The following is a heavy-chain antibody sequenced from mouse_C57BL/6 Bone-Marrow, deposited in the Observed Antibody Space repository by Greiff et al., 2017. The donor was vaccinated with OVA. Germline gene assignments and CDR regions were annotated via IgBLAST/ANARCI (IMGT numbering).Heavy chain of an antibody. CDR1: GFSFNTYA. CDR2: IRSKSNNYAT. J-gene: IGHJ4*01. D-gene: IGHD1-1*01. V-gene: IGHV10-1*01. CDR3: VRQGDYGSSIYYYAMDY. Sequence: EVQVVESGGGLVQPKGSLKLSCAASGFSFNTYAMNWVRQAPGKGLEWVARIRSKSNNYATYYAESVKDRFTISRDDSESMLYLQMNIRKTEDTAMDYCVRQGDYGSSIYYYAMDYWGQGTSVTVSS.